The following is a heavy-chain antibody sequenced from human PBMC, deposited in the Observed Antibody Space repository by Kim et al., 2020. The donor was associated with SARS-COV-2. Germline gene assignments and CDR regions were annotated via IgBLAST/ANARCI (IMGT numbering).Heavy chain of an antibody. CDR2: VYITGTT. V-gene: IGHV4-59*11. CDR1: GGSMSHY. Sequence: SETLSLTCTVSGGSMSHYWSWIRQPPGKGLEWIGYVYITGTTNYNPSLRSRVDISIDTSKNQVSLRLTSVIAADTAVYYCARGGSYPDSWGQGTLVTVSS. D-gene: IGHD3-10*01. J-gene: IGHJ4*02. CDR3: ARGGSYPDS.